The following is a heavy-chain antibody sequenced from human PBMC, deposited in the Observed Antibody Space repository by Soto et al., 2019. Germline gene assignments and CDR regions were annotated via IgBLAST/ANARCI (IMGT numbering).Heavy chain of an antibody. V-gene: IGHV1-8*01. CDR3: ARGRFRRTWFDP. CDR2: MNPDSGNK. J-gene: IGHJ5*02. D-gene: IGHD3-16*01. CDR1: GYTFTNYD. Sequence: QVQLVQSGAEVKKPGASVKVSCKASGYTFTNYDIHWVRQATGQGLEWMGWMNPDSGNKGESKQFQGRATMTRDNSISTSYMELSSLISEDTAVYYCARGRFRRTWFDPWGQGTLVTVSS.